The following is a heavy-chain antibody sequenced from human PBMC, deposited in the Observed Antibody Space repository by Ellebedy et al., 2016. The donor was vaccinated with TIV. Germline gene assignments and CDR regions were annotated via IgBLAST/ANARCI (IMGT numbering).Heavy chain of an antibody. CDR3: ARMNDHAEY. V-gene: IGHV3-23*01. CDR1: GFTFSRNV. J-gene: IGHJ4*02. Sequence: GGSLRLSXEVSGFTFSRNVMNWVRQAPGKGLEWVSSISANAVNTYDADSVKGRFTISRDNSKNTLYLQMNSLRTEDTALYYCARMNDHAEYWGQGTPVTVSS. CDR2: ISANAVNT. D-gene: IGHD1-14*01.